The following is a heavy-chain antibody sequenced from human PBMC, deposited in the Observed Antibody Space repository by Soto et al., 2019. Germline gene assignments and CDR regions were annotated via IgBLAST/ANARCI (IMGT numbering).Heavy chain of an antibody. Sequence: EVQLVESGGGLVQPGGSLRLSCAASGFTYRSYWMAWVRQPPGKGLEWVANIQQDGTEKNYVDSVKGRFTISRDNAKNSLYLQMNSLRVEDTAVYYCARDTYQSSNYYGSELDYRGQGILVTVSS. CDR2: IQQDGTEK. CDR3: ARDTYQSSNYYGSELDY. D-gene: IGHD3-10*01. V-gene: IGHV3-7*01. CDR1: GFTYRSYW. J-gene: IGHJ4*02.